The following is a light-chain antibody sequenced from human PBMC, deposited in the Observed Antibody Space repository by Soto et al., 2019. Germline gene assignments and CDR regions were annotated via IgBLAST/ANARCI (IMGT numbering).Light chain of an antibody. CDR2: GSS. CDR1: QTSGSTY. CDR3: QQYSTCPLLP. J-gene: IGKJ4*01. V-gene: IGKV3-20*01. Sequence: VVTTSEGTLSLSTADRATSSCRGIQTSGSTYLAWYQQKPGQAPRLLIFGSSNRATGIPDRFSGSGSGTDFTLSISRLEPEDFAVYYCQQYSTCPLLPFAGGTKVDIK.